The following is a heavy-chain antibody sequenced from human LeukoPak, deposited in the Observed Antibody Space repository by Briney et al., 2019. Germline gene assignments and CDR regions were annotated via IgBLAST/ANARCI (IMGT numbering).Heavy chain of an antibody. CDR1: GFTFSSYW. V-gene: IGHV3-7*01. J-gene: IGHJ6*02. CDR2: IKQDGSEK. Sequence: GGSLRLSCAASGFTFSSYWMSWVRQAPGKGLEWVANIKQDGSEKYYVDSVKGRFTISRDNAKNSLYLQMNSLRAEDTAVYYCARDAAVTIFGVVMFHHYYYGMDVWGQGTTVTVSS. D-gene: IGHD3-3*01. CDR3: ARDAAVTIFGVVMFHHYYYGMDV.